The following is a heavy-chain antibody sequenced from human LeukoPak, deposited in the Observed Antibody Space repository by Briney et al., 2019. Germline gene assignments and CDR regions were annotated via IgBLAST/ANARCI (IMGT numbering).Heavy chain of an antibody. CDR1: GGSISSYY. J-gene: IGHJ6*03. V-gene: IGHV4-59*01. Sequence: SETLSLTCTVSGGSISSYYWSWIRQPPGKGLEWIGYIYYSGSTNYNPSLKSRVTISVDTSKNQFSLKLSSVTAADTAVYYCARGRFGIAAAGTGDYYYYYYMDVSGKGTTVTVSS. D-gene: IGHD6-13*01. CDR2: IYYSGST. CDR3: ARGRFGIAAAGTGDYYYYYYMDV.